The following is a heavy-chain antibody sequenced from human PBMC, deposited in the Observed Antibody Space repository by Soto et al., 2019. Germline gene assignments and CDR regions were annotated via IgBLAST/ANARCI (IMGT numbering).Heavy chain of an antibody. V-gene: IGHV3-30*18. Sequence: QVQLAESGGGVVQPGRSLRISCAASGFSFSNHGMQWVRQAPGKGLEWVAVIAYDGNVKYYTDSVKGRFTISRDNSQSTLFLQMDSLSAEDADVYYCAKDLKVSGGFHGSLNYYYGMDVWGQGTTVTVSS. CDR1: GFSFSNHG. D-gene: IGHD3-10*01. CDR2: IAYDGNVK. J-gene: IGHJ6*02. CDR3: AKDLKVSGGFHGSLNYYYGMDV.